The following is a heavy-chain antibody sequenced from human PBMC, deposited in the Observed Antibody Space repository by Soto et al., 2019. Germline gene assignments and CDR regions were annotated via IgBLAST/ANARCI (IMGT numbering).Heavy chain of an antibody. Sequence: GESLKISCKGSGYSFAGYWITWVRQKPGKGLEWMGRIDPSDSQTYYSPSFRGHVTISADKSISTAYLQWSSLKASDTAMYYCARTAWKVGFLECRPYYYSGMDAWGQGTTLTISS. V-gene: IGHV5-10-1*01. J-gene: IGHJ6*02. CDR2: IDPSDSQT. D-gene: IGHD3-3*02. CDR3: ARTAWKVGFLECRPYYYSGMDA. CDR1: GYSFAGYW.